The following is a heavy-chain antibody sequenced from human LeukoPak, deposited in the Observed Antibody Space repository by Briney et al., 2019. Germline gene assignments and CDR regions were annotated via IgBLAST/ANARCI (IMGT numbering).Heavy chain of an antibody. CDR2: IYYSGST. J-gene: IGHJ4*02. D-gene: IGHD3-16*01. CDR3: ARHEGILSLLYYFDY. CDR1: GGSISSCY. Sequence: PSETLSLTCTVSGGSISSCYWSWIRQPPGKGLEWIGYIYYSGSTNYNPSLKSRVTISVDTSKNQFSLKLSSVTAADTAVYYCARHEGILSLLYYFDYWGQGTLVTVSS. V-gene: IGHV4-59*08.